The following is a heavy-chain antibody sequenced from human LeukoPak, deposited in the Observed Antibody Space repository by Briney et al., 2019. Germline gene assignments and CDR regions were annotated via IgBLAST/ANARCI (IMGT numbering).Heavy chain of an antibody. Sequence: ASVKVSCKASGYTFTSYAMHWVRQAPGQRLEWMGWINTAKGDTNYPQKFQGRVTISRDISASTGYMELSSLRSEDAAVYYCARGISTAVTFHLDVWGQGTTVTVSS. V-gene: IGHV1-3*04. CDR3: ARGISTAVTFHLDV. CDR2: INTAKGDT. J-gene: IGHJ6*02. CDR1: GYTFTSYA. D-gene: IGHD6-13*01.